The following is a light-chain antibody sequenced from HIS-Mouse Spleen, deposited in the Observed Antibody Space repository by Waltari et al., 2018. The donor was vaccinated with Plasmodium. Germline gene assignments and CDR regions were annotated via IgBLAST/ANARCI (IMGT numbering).Light chain of an antibody. V-gene: IGKV3-15*01. Sequence: EIVMTQSPATLSGSPGERFTLSCRASQSVSSNLAWYQQKPGQAPRLLIYGASTRANGIPVRFSGSGSGKEVTLTISRLQSEDFAVYYCQKYNNWSFTFGPGTKVDIK. CDR3: QKYNNWSFT. J-gene: IGKJ3*01. CDR2: GAS. CDR1: QSVSSN.